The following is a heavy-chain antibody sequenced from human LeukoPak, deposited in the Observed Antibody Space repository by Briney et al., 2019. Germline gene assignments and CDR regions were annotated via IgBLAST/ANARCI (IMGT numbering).Heavy chain of an antibody. D-gene: IGHD3-22*01. CDR3: ASSSWYYDSSGPTGFDP. Sequence: SVKVSCKASGGTFSSYTISWVRQAPGQGLEWMGRIIPILGIANYAQKFQGRVTITADKSMSTAYMELSSLRSEDTAVYYCASSSWYYDSSGPTGFDPWGQGTLVTVSS. J-gene: IGHJ5*02. CDR1: GGTFSSYT. CDR2: IIPILGIA. V-gene: IGHV1-69*02.